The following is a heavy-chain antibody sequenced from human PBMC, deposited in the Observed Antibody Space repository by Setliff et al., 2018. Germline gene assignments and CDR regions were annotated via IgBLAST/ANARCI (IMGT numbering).Heavy chain of an antibody. V-gene: IGHV4-61*02. D-gene: IGHD2-21*01. CDR3: ARYIPSAGCFDP. CDR1: GGSISSATSY. J-gene: IGHJ5*02. CDR2: IYTTGNT. Sequence: SETLSLTCIVSGGSISSATSYWNWIRQPAGKELEWIGRIYTTGNTNYNPSLKSRVTISVDTSKKQFSLMLTSVTAADTAVYYCARYIPSAGCFDPWGQGALVTVSS.